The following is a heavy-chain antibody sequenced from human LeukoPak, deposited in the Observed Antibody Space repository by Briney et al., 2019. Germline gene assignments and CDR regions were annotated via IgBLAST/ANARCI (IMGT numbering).Heavy chain of an antibody. D-gene: IGHD3-10*01. CDR2: ISRSGSTI. J-gene: IGHJ4*02. V-gene: IGHV3-11*01. Sequence: GGSLRLSCAASAFTFSDYYMSWIRQAPGKGLEWVSYISRSGSTIYYADSVKGRFTISRDNAKNSLYLQMNSLRAEDTAVYYCARDRTPYYYGSGRYFDYWGQGTLVTVSS. CDR1: AFTFSDYY. CDR3: ARDRTPYYYGSGRYFDY.